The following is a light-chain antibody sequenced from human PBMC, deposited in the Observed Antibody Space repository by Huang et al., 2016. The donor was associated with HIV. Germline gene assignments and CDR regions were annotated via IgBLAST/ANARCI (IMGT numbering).Light chain of an antibody. V-gene: IGKV4-1*01. CDR3: HHYYDTPRR. CDR2: WAS. CDR1: ETLLYRSNNKNY. J-gene: IGKJ1*01. Sequence: DIVMTQSPDSLAVSLGERATINCKSSETLLYRSNNKNYLAWYQQKPGQPPKLLIYWASTRESGVPDRFSGSGAGTDFTLTISSLQAEDVAVYYCHHYYDTPRRFGQGTKVEIK.